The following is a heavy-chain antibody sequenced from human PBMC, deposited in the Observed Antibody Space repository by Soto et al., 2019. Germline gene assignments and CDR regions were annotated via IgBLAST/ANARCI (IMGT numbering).Heavy chain of an antibody. J-gene: IGHJ4*02. CDR3: ATIGTYCSSTSCYSAY. D-gene: IGHD2-2*01. Sequence: PGGSLRLSCAASGFTFSSYGMHWVRQAPGKGLEWVAVMSYDGSNKYYADSVKGRFTISRDNSKNTLYLQMNSLRAEDTAVYYCATIGTYCSSTSCYSAYWGQGTLVTVSS. CDR1: GFTFSSYG. CDR2: MSYDGSNK. V-gene: IGHV3-30*03.